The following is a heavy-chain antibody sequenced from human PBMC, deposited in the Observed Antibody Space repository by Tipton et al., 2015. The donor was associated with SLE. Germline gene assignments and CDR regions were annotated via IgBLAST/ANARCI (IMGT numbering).Heavy chain of an antibody. J-gene: IGHJ6*02. V-gene: IGHV4-59*01. CDR3: ARDEGDYVWGRYYGMDV. Sequence: TLSLTCTVSGGSISSYYWSWIRQPPGKGLEWIGYIYYSGSTNYNPSLKSRVTISVDTSKNQFSLKLSSVTAADTAVYYCARDEGDYVWGRYYGMDVWGQGTTVTVSS. CDR1: GGSISSYY. CDR2: IYYSGST. D-gene: IGHD3-16*01.